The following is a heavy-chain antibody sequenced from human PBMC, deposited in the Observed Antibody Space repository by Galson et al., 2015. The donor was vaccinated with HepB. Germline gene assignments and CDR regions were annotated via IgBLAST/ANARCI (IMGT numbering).Heavy chain of an antibody. CDR1: GFTFSGSA. V-gene: IGHV4-34*01. D-gene: IGHD3-16*02. CDR2: INHSGST. CDR3: ARGGTFGGVIVEYYFDY. J-gene: IGHJ4*02. Sequence: LRLSCAASGFTFSGSAMHWVRQASGKGLEWIGEINHSGSTNYNPSLKSRVTISVDTSKNQFSLKLSSVTAADTAVYYCARGGTFGGVIVEYYFDYWGQGTLVTVSS.